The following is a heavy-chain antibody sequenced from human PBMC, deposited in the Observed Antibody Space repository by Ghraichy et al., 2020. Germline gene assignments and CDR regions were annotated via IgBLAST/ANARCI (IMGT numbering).Heavy chain of an antibody. J-gene: IGHJ3*01. CDR2: VGADGRST. V-gene: IGHV3-23*01. CDR3: AKEGGRLGEGAFDV. Sequence: GGSLRLSCAVSELTFDGYPMTWVRQAPGKGLEWVSTVGADGRSTFYADSVKGRFTISRDKSKRTMYLQMNSLRADDTAVYYCAKEGGRLGEGAFDVWGQGTKVTVSS. D-gene: IGHD3-10*01. CDR1: ELTFDGYP.